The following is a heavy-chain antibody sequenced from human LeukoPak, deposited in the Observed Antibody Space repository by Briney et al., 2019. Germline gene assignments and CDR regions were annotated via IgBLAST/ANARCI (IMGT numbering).Heavy chain of an antibody. J-gene: IGHJ4*02. CDR1: GFTFSNAW. CDR3: TTDFTYYYDSSGYYRSY. Sequence: GGSLRLSCAASGFTFSNAWMSWARQAPGKGLEWVGRIKSKTDGGATDYAAPVKGRFTISRDDSKNTLYLQMNSLKTEDTAVYYCTTDFTYYYDSSGYYRSYWGQGTLVTVSS. D-gene: IGHD3-22*01. V-gene: IGHV3-15*01. CDR2: IKSKTDGGAT.